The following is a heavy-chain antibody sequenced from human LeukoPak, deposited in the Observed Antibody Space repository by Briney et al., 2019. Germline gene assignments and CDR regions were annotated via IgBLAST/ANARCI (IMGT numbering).Heavy chain of an antibody. V-gene: IGHV4-59*01. CDR1: GGSISSYY. D-gene: IGHD4-11*01. CDR2: IYYSGST. Sequence: PSETLSLTCTVSGGSISSYYWSWIRQPPGKGLEWIGYIYYSGSTNYNPSLKSRVTISVDTSKNQFSLKLSSVTAADTAVYYCARETTVAKFDPWGQGTLVTVSS. CDR3: ARETTVAKFDP. J-gene: IGHJ5*02.